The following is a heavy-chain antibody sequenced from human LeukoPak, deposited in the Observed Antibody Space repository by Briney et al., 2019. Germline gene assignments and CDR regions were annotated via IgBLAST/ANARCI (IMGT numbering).Heavy chain of an antibody. J-gene: IGHJ4*02. Sequence: PGGSLRLSCAASGFTFSSYAMSWVRQASGKGLEWVGRIRSKANSYATAYAASVKGRFTISRDDSKNTAYLQMNSLKTEDTAVYYCTRQPDSSGYYSRLYWGQGTLVTVSS. CDR3: TRQPDSSGYYSRLY. CDR2: IRSKANSYAT. V-gene: IGHV3-73*01. D-gene: IGHD3-22*01. CDR1: GFTFSSYA.